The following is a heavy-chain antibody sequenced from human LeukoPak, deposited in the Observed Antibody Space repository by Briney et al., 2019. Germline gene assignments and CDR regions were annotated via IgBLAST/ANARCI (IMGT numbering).Heavy chain of an antibody. CDR2: ISGSGDSS. CDR1: GFTFSSYA. CDR3: AKDLAGRTDY. J-gene: IGHJ4*02. Sequence: PGGSLRLSCAASGFTFSSYAMGWVRQAPGRGLEWVSAISGSGDSSYYADSVRGRFTISRDNSKNTLYLQMSSLRAEDTAVYYCAKDLAGRTDYWGQGTLVTVSS. V-gene: IGHV3-23*01.